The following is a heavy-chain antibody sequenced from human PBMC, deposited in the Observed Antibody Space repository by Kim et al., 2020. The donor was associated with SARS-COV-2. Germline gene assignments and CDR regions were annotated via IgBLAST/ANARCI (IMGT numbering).Heavy chain of an antibody. Sequence: GGSLRLSCAASGFTFSSYEMNWVRQAPGKGLEWVSYISSSGSTIYYADSVKGRFTISRDNAKNSLYLQMNSLRAEDTAVYYCASQRGTHPSAFDIWGQGTMVTVSS. J-gene: IGHJ3*02. CDR3: ASQRGTHPSAFDI. D-gene: IGHD3-16*01. CDR2: ISSSGSTI. CDR1: GFTFSSYE. V-gene: IGHV3-48*03.